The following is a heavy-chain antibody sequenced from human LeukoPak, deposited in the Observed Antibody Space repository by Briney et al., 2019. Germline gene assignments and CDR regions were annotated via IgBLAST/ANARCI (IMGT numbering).Heavy chain of an antibody. J-gene: IGHJ4*02. D-gene: IGHD2-2*01. V-gene: IGHV3-15*01. CDR2: VKSKKDGGAT. Sequence: PGGSLRLSCVASGFTFTNAWMRWVSQAPGKGLEWVGRVKSKKDGGATDYAAPVKGRFTVSRDDSKNTLYLQMNSLKTEDTGVYYCGSFSSSSSYWGQGTLVTVSS. CDR1: GFTFTNAW. CDR3: GSFSSSSSY.